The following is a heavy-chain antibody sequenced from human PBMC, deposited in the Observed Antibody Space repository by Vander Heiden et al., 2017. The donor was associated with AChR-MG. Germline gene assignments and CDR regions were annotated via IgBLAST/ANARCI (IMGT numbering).Heavy chain of an antibody. V-gene: IGHV3-49*03. Sequence: EVQLVESGGGLVQPGRSLRLSCTTSGFTFGDYALSWFRQAPGKGLEWVGFIKSKAYGGTTEYAASLQCRFTISRDDSKSISYMQMNSMKIEDTAVYYCSRGGDVQVGGGFYDYWGRGTLITVS. CDR2: IKSKAYGGTT. J-gene: IGHJ4*02. D-gene: IGHD2-8*02. CDR1: GFTFGDYA. CDR3: SRGGDVQVGGGFYDY.